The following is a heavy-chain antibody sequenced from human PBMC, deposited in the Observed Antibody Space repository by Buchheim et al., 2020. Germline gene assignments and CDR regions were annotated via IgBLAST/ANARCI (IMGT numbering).Heavy chain of an antibody. CDR3: AAIVLMVYAQIDY. J-gene: IGHJ4*02. Sequence: QLQLQESGPGLVKPSETLSLTCTVSGGSISSSSYYWGWIRQPPGKGLEWIGSIYYSGSTYYNPSLKSRLTIPVATSQNQFSLELSSVTAAYTAVYYCAAIVLMVYAQIDYWGQGTL. D-gene: IGHD2-8*01. CDR2: IYYSGST. V-gene: IGHV4-39*07. CDR1: GGSISSSSYY.